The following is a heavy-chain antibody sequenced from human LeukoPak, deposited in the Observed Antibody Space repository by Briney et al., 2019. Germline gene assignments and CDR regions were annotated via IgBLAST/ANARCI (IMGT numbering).Heavy chain of an antibody. D-gene: IGHD1-1*01. CDR3: ARDPRFSYFNTGSDY. J-gene: IGHJ4*02. CDR1: GFTFSSYS. Sequence: GGSLRLSCAASGFTFSSYSMNWVRQAPGKGLEWVSSISSSGSYTYYADSVKGRFTISRDNAKNSLYLQMNSLRAEDTAVYYCARDPRFSYFNTGSDYWGQGTLVTVSS. CDR2: ISSSGSYT. V-gene: IGHV3-21*01.